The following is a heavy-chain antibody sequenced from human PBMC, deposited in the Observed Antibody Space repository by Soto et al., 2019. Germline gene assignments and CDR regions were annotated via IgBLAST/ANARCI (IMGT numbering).Heavy chain of an antibody. CDR2: ISHDGSNK. Sequence: QVQLVESGGGVVQPGRSLRLSCAASGFTFSSYGMHWVRQAPGKGLEWVAVISHDGSNKYYADYVKGRFTISRDNSKNTPYLQMNSLRAEDTAVYYCAKGDIVLVPAAVIGYFDYWGQGTLVTVSS. CDR3: AKGDIVLVPAAVIGYFDY. CDR1: GFTFSSYG. J-gene: IGHJ4*02. V-gene: IGHV3-30*18. D-gene: IGHD2-2*01.